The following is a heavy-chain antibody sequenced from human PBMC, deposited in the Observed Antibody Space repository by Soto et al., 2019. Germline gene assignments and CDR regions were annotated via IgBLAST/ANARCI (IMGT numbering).Heavy chain of an antibody. CDR3: ARGARDCGGDCLDY. Sequence: QVQLVESGGGVVQPGMSLGLSGAASGFTFSSYFIHWVRQVPGKGLEWVALISDDGTSKYYADSVKGRFTISRDNSKNTLYLQMISKRPEATAGYYCARGARDCGGDCLDYVGQGTLVTVSS. D-gene: IGHD2-21*02. CDR1: GFTFSSYF. J-gene: IGHJ4*02. V-gene: IGHV3-30-3*01. CDR2: ISDDGTSK.